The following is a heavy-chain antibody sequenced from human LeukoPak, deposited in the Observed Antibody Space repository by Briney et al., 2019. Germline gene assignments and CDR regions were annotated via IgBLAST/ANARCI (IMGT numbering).Heavy chain of an antibody. Sequence: PGGSLRLSCAASGFTFSSYGMTWARQAPGKGLEWVSYISNSGNTIYYADSVKGRFTISRDNAKNSLYLQMNSLRAEDTAVYYCARGWIVVVPAAEFDYWGQGTLVTVSS. CDR2: ISNSGNTI. J-gene: IGHJ4*02. D-gene: IGHD2-2*01. V-gene: IGHV3-48*04. CDR3: ARGWIVVVPAAEFDY. CDR1: GFTFSSYG.